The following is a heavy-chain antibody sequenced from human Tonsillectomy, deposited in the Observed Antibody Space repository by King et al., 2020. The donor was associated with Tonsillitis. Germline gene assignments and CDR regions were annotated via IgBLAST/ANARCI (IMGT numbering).Heavy chain of an antibody. CDR1: GFTFSSYE. CDR3: ARDSRSLDAFDI. V-gene: IGHV3-48*03. Sequence: VQLVESGGGLVQPGGSLRLSCAASGFTFSSYEMNWVRQAPGKGLEWVSYISSSGSTIYYADAVKGRFTISRDNAKNSLYLQMNSLRAEDTAVYYCARDSRSLDAFDIWGQGTMVTVSS. CDR2: ISSSGSTI. J-gene: IGHJ3*02.